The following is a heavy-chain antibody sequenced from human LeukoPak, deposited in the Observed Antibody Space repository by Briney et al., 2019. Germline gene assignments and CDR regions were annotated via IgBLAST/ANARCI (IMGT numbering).Heavy chain of an antibody. J-gene: IGHJ4*02. CDR2: IYYSGST. CDR3: ASRLRSGSGSYRQDY. Sequence: PSETLSLTCTVSDGSISSSSYYWGWIRQPPGKGLEWIGSIYYSGSTYYNPSLKSRVTISVDTSKNQFSLKLSSVTAADTAVYYCASRLRSGSGSYRQDYWGQGTLVTVSS. D-gene: IGHD3-10*01. CDR1: DGSISSSSYY. V-gene: IGHV4-39*01.